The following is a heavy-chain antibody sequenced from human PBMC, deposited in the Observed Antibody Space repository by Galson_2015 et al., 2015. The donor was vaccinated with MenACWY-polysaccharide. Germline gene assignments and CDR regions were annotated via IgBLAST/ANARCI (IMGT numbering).Heavy chain of an antibody. CDR1: GFTFSTYW. CDR3: ARGYSAYD. D-gene: IGHD5-12*01. CDR2: IKSDGSST. Sequence: SLRLSCAASGFTFSTYWMHWVRQAPGKGLVWVSRIKSDGSSTNYADSVKGRFTISRDNAKNTLYLQMNSLRAEDPALYYCARGYSAYDWGQGTLVTVSA. V-gene: IGHV3-74*01. J-gene: IGHJ4*02.